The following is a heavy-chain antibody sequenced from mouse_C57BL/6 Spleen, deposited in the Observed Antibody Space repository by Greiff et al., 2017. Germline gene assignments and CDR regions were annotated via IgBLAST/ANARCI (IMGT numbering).Heavy chain of an antibody. Sequence: QVQLQQSGAELVKPGASVKMSCKASGYTFTSYWITWVKQRPGQGLEWIGDIYPGSGSTNYNEKFKSKATLTVDTSSSTAYMQLSSLTSEDSAVYYCACGNYVIYAMDYWGQGTSVTVSS. CDR3: ACGNYVIYAMDY. D-gene: IGHD2-1*01. V-gene: IGHV1-55*01. CDR2: IYPGSGST. J-gene: IGHJ4*01. CDR1: GYTFTSYW.